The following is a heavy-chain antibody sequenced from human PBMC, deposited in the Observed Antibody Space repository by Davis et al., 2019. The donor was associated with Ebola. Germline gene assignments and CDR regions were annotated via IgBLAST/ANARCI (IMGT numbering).Heavy chain of an antibody. D-gene: IGHD3-9*01. CDR1: GASISSSY. V-gene: IGHV4-59*08. J-gene: IGHJ3*01. CDR3: VRGYFDSRDYSNAFDL. Sequence: PSETLSLTCTVSGASISSSYWSWIRQPPGKRPEWIGYIQYTGKTGHNPSFEGRLTISADTSTNQFFLRLSSVTAADTAVYYCVRGYFDSRDYSNAFDLWGQGTMVTVSS. CDR2: IQYTGKT.